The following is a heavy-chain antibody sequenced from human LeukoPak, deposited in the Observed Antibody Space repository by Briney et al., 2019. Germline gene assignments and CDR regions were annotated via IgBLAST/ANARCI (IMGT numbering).Heavy chain of an antibody. CDR3: ARYCSSTSCQGDFDY. CDR1: GGSISSGGYY. D-gene: IGHD2-2*01. Sequence: SETLSLTCTVSGGSISSGGYYWSWIRQHPGEGLEWIGYIYYSGSTYYNPSLKSRVTISVDTSKNQFSLKLSSVTAADTAVYYCARYCSSTSCQGDFDYWGQGTLVTVSS. J-gene: IGHJ4*02. V-gene: IGHV4-31*03. CDR2: IYYSGST.